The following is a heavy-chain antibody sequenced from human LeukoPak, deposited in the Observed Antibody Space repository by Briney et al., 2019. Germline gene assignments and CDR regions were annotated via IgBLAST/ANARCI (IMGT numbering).Heavy chain of an antibody. V-gene: IGHV3-7*01. D-gene: IGHD6-13*01. J-gene: IGHJ6*03. CDR2: IKQDGSEK. CDR1: GFTFSSYW. CDR3: ARDKTEKTGIAAAGTPSGFSMDV. Sequence: GGSLRLSCAASGFTFSSYWMSWVRQAPGKGLEWVANIKQDGSEKYYVDSVKGRFTISRDNAKNSLYLQMNSLRAEDTAVYYRARDKTEKTGIAAAGTPSGFSMDVWGKGTTVTVSS.